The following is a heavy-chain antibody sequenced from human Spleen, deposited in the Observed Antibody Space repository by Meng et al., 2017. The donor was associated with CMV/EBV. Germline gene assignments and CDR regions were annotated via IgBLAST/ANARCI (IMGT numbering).Heavy chain of an antibody. J-gene: IGHJ2*01. CDR3: ARTTVTTDNWYFDL. Sequence: CAASGFTVSSNYMSWVRQAPGKGLEWVSVIYSGGSTYYADSVKGRFTISRDNSKNTLYLQMNSLRAEDTAVYYCARTTVTTDNWYFDLWGRGTLVTVSS. CDR2: IYSGGST. CDR1: GFTVSSNY. D-gene: IGHD4-17*01. V-gene: IGHV3-53*01.